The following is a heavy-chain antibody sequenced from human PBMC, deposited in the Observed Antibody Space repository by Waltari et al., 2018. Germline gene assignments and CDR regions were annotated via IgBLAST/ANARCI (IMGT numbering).Heavy chain of an antibody. D-gene: IGHD4-4*01. CDR3: ARRGFHSKDFYYYMDV. J-gene: IGHJ6*03. Sequence: EVQLVESGGGLVQPGGSLRLSCAASGFTFSSYWMHWVRQAPGKGLVWCSRINGDGSSTNYAESVKGRFTISRDNAKNTLYLQMNSLRAEDTAVYYCARRGFHSKDFYYYMDVWGKGTTVTISS. V-gene: IGHV3-74*01. CDR2: INGDGSST. CDR1: GFTFSSYW.